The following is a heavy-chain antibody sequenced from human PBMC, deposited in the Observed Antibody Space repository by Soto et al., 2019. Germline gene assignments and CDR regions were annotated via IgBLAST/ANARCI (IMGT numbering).Heavy chain of an antibody. CDR2: VTYDSSEK. J-gene: IGHJ4*02. V-gene: IGHV3-30*18. CDR3: GKAGGSELRYFDWPEVGV. CDR1: GFSFFNYG. D-gene: IGHD3-9*01. Sequence: PGGSLRLSCTASGFSFFNYGFAWIRQAPGKGLEWVAVVTYDSSEKYYADSVKGRFTISRDNSKNTVYLQMDSLQHNDSALYYCGKAGGSELRYFDWPEVGVWGQGTLVT.